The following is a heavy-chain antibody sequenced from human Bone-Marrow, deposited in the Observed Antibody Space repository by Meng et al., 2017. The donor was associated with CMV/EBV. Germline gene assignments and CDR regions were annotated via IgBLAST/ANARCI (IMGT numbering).Heavy chain of an antibody. CDR1: GFTFSSYA. CDR2: ISYDGSNK. Sequence: SCKASGFTFSSYAMHWVRQAPGKGLEWVAVISYDGSNKYYADSVKGRFTISRDNSKNTLYLQMNSLRAEDTAVYYCAREYYDFWSGYYFDYWGKGTLVTVSS. D-gene: IGHD3-3*01. V-gene: IGHV3-30-3*01. CDR3: AREYYDFWSGYYFDY. J-gene: IGHJ4*02.